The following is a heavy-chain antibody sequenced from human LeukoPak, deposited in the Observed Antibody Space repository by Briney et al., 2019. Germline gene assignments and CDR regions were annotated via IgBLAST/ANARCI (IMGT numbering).Heavy chain of an antibody. J-gene: IGHJ4*02. CDR3: AKDPGGIAVAGTAIDY. CDR2: ISGSGGST. D-gene: IGHD6-19*01. Sequence: GGSLRLSCAASGFTFSSYAMSWVRQAPGKGLEWVSAISGSGGSTYYADSVKGRFTISRDNSKNTLYLQMNSLRAEDTAVYYCAKDPGGIAVAGTAIDYWGQGTLVTVPS. CDR1: GFTFSSYA. V-gene: IGHV3-23*01.